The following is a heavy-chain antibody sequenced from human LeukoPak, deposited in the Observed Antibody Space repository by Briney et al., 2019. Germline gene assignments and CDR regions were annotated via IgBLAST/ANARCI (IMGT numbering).Heavy chain of an antibody. CDR2: INHDGTEK. CDR1: GFTFRAHW. D-gene: IGHD2-2*02. V-gene: IGHV3-7*03. CDR3: ARDGYNYAMDV. J-gene: IGHJ6*04. Sequence: GGSLRLSCTASGFTFRAHWMTWVRQAPGKGLEWVANINHDGTEKNSIDSVKGRSTISRDNTKNSLYLQMNSLGAEDAAVYFCARDGYNYAMDVWGKGATVTVSS.